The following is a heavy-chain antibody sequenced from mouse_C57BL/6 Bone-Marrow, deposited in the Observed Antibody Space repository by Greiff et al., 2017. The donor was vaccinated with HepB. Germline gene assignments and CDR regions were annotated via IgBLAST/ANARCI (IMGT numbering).Heavy chain of an antibody. J-gene: IGHJ1*03. CDR3: ARGYYGSSHWYFDV. CDR2: IYPGSGNT. CDR1: GYTFTDYY. V-gene: IGHV1-76*01. Sequence: QVHVKQSGAELVRPGASVKLSCKASGYTFTDYYINWVKQRPGQGLEWIARIYPGSGNTYYNEKFKGKATLTAEKSSSTAYMQLSSLTSEDSAVYFCARGYYGSSHWYFDVWGTGTTVTVSS. D-gene: IGHD1-1*01.